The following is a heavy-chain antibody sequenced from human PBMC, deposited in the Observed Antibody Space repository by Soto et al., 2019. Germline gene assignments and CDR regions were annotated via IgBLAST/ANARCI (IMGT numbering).Heavy chain of an antibody. CDR3: ARVRLSGYSYGRNFDY. CDR2: IYHSGST. J-gene: IGHJ4*02. Sequence: PSETLSLTCAVSGGSISSSNWWSWVRPPPGKGLEWIGEIYHSGSTNYNPSLKSRVTISVDKSKNQFSLKLSSVTAADTAVYYCARVRLSGYSYGRNFDYWGQGTLVTVSS. V-gene: IGHV4-4*02. CDR1: GGSISSSNW. D-gene: IGHD5-18*01.